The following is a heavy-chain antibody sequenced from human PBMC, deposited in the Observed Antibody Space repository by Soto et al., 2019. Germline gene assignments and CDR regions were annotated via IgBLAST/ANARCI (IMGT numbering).Heavy chain of an antibody. CDR1: GGSISSSGYY. Sequence: PSDTLSLTCTVSGGSISSSGYYWSWIRQHPGKGLEWIGYIYYSGSTYYNPSLKSRVTISVDTSKNQFSLKLSSVTAADTAVYYCARVAYYYDSSGSSNAFDIWGQGTMVTV. CDR2: IYYSGST. CDR3: ARVAYYYDSSGSSNAFDI. D-gene: IGHD3-22*01. V-gene: IGHV4-31*03. J-gene: IGHJ3*02.